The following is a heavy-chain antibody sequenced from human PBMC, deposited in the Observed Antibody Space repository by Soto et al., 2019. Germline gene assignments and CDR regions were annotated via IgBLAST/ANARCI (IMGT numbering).Heavy chain of an antibody. V-gene: IGHV5-10-1*01. CDR2: IDPSDSYT. CDR1: GYSFTSYW. J-gene: IGHJ3*02. Sequence: GDSLKISCKGSGYSFTSYWMSWVRQMPEKGLEWMGRIDPSDSYTNYSPSFQGHVTISADKSISTAHLQWSSLKASDTAMYYCARHPRGYCSGGSCYGLLTAFDIWGQGTMVTVSS. CDR3: ARHPRGYCSGGSCYGLLTAFDI. D-gene: IGHD2-15*01.